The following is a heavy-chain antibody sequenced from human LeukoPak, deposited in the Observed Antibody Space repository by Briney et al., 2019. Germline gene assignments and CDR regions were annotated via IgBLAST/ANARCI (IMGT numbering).Heavy chain of an antibody. CDR1: GGSISSSSYY. J-gene: IGHJ3*02. CDR2: IYYSGST. Sequence: SETLSLTCTVSGGSISSSSYYWGWIRQPPGRGLEWIGSIYYSGSTYYNPSLKSRVTISVDTSKNQFSLKLSSVTAADTAVYYCARPRIAVAGYDAFDIWGQGTMVTVSS. D-gene: IGHD6-19*01. V-gene: IGHV4-39*01. CDR3: ARPRIAVAGYDAFDI.